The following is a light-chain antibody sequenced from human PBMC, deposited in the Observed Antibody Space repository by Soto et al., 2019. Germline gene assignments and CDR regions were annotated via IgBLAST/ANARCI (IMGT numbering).Light chain of an antibody. J-gene: IGKJ5*01. CDR3: QQRSNWPGT. CDR2: GAS. V-gene: IGKV3D-20*02. CDR1: QSVSTSY. Sequence: DIVLTQSPGTLSLSPGDRATLSCRASQSVSTSYLAWYQQKPGQAPRLLIYGASSRATGIPDRFSGSGSGTDFTLTISSLEPEDFAVYYCQQRSNWPGTFGQGTRLEI.